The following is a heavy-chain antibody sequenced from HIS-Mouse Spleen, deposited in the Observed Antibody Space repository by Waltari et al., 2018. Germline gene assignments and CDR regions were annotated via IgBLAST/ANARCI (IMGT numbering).Heavy chain of an antibody. CDR1: GGSISSSSYY. V-gene: IGHV4-39*07. CDR2: IYYSGST. CDR3: AREIPYSSSWYDWYFDL. J-gene: IGHJ2*01. D-gene: IGHD6-13*01. Sequence: QLQLQESGPGLVKPSETLSLTCTVSGGSISSSSYYRVWIRQPPGKGLAWIGSIYYSGSTYYNPSLKSRVTISVDTSKNQFSLKLSSVTAADTAVYYCAREIPYSSSWYDWYFDLWGRGTLVTVSS.